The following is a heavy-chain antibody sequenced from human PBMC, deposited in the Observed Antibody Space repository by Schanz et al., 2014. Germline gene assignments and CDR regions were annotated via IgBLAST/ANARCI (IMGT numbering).Heavy chain of an antibody. CDR2: IYSGIGA. CDR3: ARVHHYDPSGWGYFDY. D-gene: IGHD6-19*01. Sequence: EGQLAESGGGLVQPGGSLRLSCAVSGFTVSSNHMSWVRQAPGKGLEWVSVIYSGIGAYYADSVEDRFTVSSDNSKNTVYLQMNRLRAEHTAVYYCARVHHYDPSGWGYFDYWGQGALVTVSS. V-gene: IGHV3-66*01. J-gene: IGHJ4*02. CDR1: GFTVSSNH.